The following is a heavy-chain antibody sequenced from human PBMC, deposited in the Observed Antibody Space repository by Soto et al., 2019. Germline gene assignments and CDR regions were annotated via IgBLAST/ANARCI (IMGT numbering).Heavy chain of an antibody. D-gene: IGHD2-15*01. V-gene: IGHV3-30*18. CDR2: ISSDGSNK. CDR1: GFTFSSYG. CDR3: AETPSVVVVAADQDDAFDI. Sequence: PGGSLRLSCAASGFTFSSYGMHWVRQAPGKGLEWVAAISSDGSNKYYADSGKGRFTLSRDNSKNTPYLQMNSLRAEDTAVYYCAETPSVVVVAADQDDAFDIWGQGTMVTVSS. J-gene: IGHJ3*02.